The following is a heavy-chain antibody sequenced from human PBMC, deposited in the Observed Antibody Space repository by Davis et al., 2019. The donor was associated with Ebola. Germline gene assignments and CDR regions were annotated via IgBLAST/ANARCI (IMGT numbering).Heavy chain of an antibody. Sequence: MPGGSLRLSCAVYGGSFSDYFWSWIRQPPEKGLEWIGEISHHNGDTNYNPSLRSRVAISVDSSKNQFSLEISSVTAADTATYYCARTTKTNIEDSGLGYNSFDSWGQGVLVSVSS. V-gene: IGHV4-34*01. D-gene: IGHD4-17*01. J-gene: IGHJ5*01. CDR1: GGSFSDYF. CDR3: ARTTKTNIEDSGLGYNSFDS. CDR2: ISHHNGDT.